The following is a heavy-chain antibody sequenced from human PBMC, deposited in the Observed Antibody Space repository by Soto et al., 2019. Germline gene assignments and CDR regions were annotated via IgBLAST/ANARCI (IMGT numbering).Heavy chain of an antibody. D-gene: IGHD3-3*01. V-gene: IGHV4-39*01. CDR1: GGSISSSSYY. J-gene: IGHJ6*02. CDR2: IYYSGST. CDR3: ARQDFWSGYYTSYGMDV. Sequence: QLQLQESGPGLVKPSETLSLTCTVSGGSISSSSYYWGWIRQPPGKGLEWIGSIYYSGSTYYNPSLKSRVTISVDTSKNQFSLKLSSVTAADTAVYYCARQDFWSGYYTSYGMDVWGQGTTVTVSS.